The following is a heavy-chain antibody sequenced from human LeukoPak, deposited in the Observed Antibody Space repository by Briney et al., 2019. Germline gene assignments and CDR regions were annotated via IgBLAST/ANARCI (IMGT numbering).Heavy chain of an antibody. D-gene: IGHD1-26*01. V-gene: IGHV3-21*01. J-gene: IGHJ3*02. Sequence: KSGGSLRLSCAASGFIFSSYSMNWVRQAPGKGLEWVSSISSSSSYIYYADSVKGRFTISRDNAKNSLYLQMNSLRAEDTAVYYCARERGGSYIDAFDIWGQGTMVTVSS. CDR3: ARERGGSYIDAFDI. CDR2: ISSSSSYI. CDR1: GFIFSSYS.